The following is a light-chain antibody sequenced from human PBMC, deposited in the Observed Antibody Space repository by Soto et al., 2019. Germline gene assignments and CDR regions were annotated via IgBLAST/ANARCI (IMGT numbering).Light chain of an antibody. J-gene: IGKJ2*01. CDR1: QSVSSN. CDR2: DAS. Sequence: EIVLTQSPATLSLSPGERATLSCRASQSVSSNLAWYQQKPGQAPRLLIYDASNRATGIPARFSGSGSGTDFTLPISRLEPGDFAVYYCQQRSNFMYTFGQGTKVEIK. V-gene: IGKV3-11*01. CDR3: QQRSNFMYT.